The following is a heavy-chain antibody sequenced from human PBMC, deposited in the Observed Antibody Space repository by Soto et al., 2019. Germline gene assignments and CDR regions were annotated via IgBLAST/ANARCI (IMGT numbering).Heavy chain of an antibody. CDR3: ARPTTVTNNDAFDI. V-gene: IGHV3-21*01. Sequence: EVQVVESGGGLVKPGGSLRLSCAASGFTFSSYSMNWVRQAPGKGLEWVSSISSSSSYIYYADSMKGRFTISRDNAKNSLYLQMNSLRAEDTAMYYCARPTTVTNNDAFDIWGQGTTVTVSS. J-gene: IGHJ3*02. CDR2: ISSSSSYI. D-gene: IGHD4-17*01. CDR1: GFTFSSYS.